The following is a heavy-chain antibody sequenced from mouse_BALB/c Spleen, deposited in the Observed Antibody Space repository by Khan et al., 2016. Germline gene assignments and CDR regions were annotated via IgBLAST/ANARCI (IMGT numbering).Heavy chain of an antibody. Sequence: QMQLEESGPGLVAPSQSLSITCTVSGFSLTGYGVNWVRQPPGKGLEWLGMIWGDGSTDYNSALKSRLTITKDNSKSQVFLKMNSLQTDDTARYYCARVWGNYWGQGTSVTVSS. CDR3: ARVWGNY. V-gene: IGHV2-6-7*01. CDR2: IWGDGST. CDR1: GFSLTGYG. J-gene: IGHJ4*01. D-gene: IGHD1-1*02.